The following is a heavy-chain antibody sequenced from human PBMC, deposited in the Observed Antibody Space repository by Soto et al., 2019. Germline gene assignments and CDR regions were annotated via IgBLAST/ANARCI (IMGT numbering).Heavy chain of an antibody. Sequence: KTSETLSLTCAVYGGSFSGYYWSWIRQPPGKGLEWIGEINHSGSTNYNPSLKSRVTISVDTSKNQFSLKLSSVTAADTAVYYCARDLVDTAMGCRYYYYGMDVWGQGTTVTVSS. D-gene: IGHD5-18*01. V-gene: IGHV4-34*01. CDR1: GGSFSGYY. J-gene: IGHJ6*02. CDR3: ARDLVDTAMGCRYYYYGMDV. CDR2: INHSGST.